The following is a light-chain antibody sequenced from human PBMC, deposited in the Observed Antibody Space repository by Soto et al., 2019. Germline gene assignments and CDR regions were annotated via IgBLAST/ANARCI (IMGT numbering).Light chain of an antibody. J-gene: IGKJ1*01. CDR1: QSISSW. CDR3: QQYSSYWT. V-gene: IGKV1-5*01. CDR2: DAS. Sequence: DIQMTQSPSTLSASVGDRVTITCRASQSISSWLAWYQQKPGKAPELLIYDASSLESGVPSRFSGSGSGTDFTLTISSLQPDDFATYYCQQYSSYWTFGQGTKVDNK.